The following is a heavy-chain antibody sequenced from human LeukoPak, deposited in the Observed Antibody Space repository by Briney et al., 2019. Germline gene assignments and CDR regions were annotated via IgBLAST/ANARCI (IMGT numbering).Heavy chain of an antibody. J-gene: IGHJ5*02. CDR1: GFTFSDYT. V-gene: IGHV3-21*01. D-gene: IGHD3-3*01. CDR2: IHTSSDYV. Sequence: GGSLRLSRAASGFTFSDYTMNWVRQTPGLAPEWVSSIHTSSDYVYYADSVKGRFISSRDNAKNSLYLQMNSLRVEDTGVYYCTRKSAPFDPWGQGILVTVSS. CDR3: TRKSAPFDP.